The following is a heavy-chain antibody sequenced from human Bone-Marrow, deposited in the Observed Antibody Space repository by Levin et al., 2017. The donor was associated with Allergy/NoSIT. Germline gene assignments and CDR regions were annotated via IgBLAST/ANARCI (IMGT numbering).Heavy chain of an antibody. CDR3: VTHDYYESDAYSPLGN. Sequence: LTGGSLRLSCAASGFTFAIYAVGWVRQAPGTGLEWVSGISTDGGVTTYTDSVKGRFTISRDNSRNTLYLQMNNLRAEDTAMYYCVTHDYYESDAYSPLGNWGQGTLVTVSS. V-gene: IGHV3-23*01. D-gene: IGHD3-22*01. CDR1: GFTFAIYA. CDR2: ISTDGGVT. J-gene: IGHJ4*02.